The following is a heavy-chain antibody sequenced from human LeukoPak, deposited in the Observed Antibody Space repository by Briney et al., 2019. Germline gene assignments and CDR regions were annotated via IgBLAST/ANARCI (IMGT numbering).Heavy chain of an antibody. J-gene: IGHJ4*02. Sequence: QPGGSLRLSCGASGFTFSRYGMHWVRQAPGKGLEWVAFIRYDGSNKFYADSAKGRFTISRDNSKNTLYLQMNSLRAEDTAVYYCARDPRGVTTTGRRLDYFDYWGQGTLVTVSS. V-gene: IGHV3-30*02. D-gene: IGHD4-17*01. CDR1: GFTFSRYG. CDR2: IRYDGSNK. CDR3: ARDPRGVTTTGRRLDYFDY.